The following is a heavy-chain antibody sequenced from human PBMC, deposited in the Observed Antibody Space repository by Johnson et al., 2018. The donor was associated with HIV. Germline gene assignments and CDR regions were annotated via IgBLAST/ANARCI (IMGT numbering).Heavy chain of an antibody. V-gene: IGHV3-66*01. CDR1: GFTVSSNY. D-gene: IGHD1-26*01. J-gene: IGHJ3*02. Sequence: VHLVESGGGLVKPGGSLRLSCAASGFTVSSNYMSWVRQAPGKGLEWVSVMYSGGSTYYADSVKGRFTISRDNSKNTLYLQMNSLRAEDTAVYYCARDDSGSKSLGAFDIWGQGTMVTVSS. CDR3: ARDDSGSKSLGAFDI. CDR2: MYSGGST.